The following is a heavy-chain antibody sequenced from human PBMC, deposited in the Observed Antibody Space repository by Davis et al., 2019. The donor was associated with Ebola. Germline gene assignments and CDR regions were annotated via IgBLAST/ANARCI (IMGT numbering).Heavy chain of an antibody. CDR2: IYPGDSDA. Sequence: GESLKISCQGSGYSFTNYWIGWVRQMPGKGLEWLGVIYPGDSDARYSPSFQGQVIMSADKSISSAYLQWSSLKASDTAMYYCARLGSRYSNSWGGDYWGQGTLVTVSS. D-gene: IGHD6-13*01. J-gene: IGHJ4*02. CDR1: GYSFTNYW. CDR3: ARLGSRYSNSWGGDY. V-gene: IGHV5-51*01.